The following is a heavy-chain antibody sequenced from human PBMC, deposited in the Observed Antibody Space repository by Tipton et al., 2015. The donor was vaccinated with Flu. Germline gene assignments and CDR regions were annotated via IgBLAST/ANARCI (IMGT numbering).Heavy chain of an antibody. CDR1: GFTFSFYG. CDR3: AKDRPTQTHYYFGMDV. V-gene: IGHV3-30*02. D-gene: IGHD2-15*01. Sequence: QLVQSGGGLVQPGGSLRLSCVASGFTFSFYGMHWVRQAPGKGLEWVAFILSDESNIYYADSVKGRFTISRDISKNMLYLEMNRLRVDDTAMYFCAKDRPTQTHYYFGMDVWGQGTTVTVSS. CDR2: ILSDESNI. J-gene: IGHJ6*02.